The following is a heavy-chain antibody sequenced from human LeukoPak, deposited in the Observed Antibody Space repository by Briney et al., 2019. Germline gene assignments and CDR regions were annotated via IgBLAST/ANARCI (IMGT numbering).Heavy chain of an antibody. J-gene: IGHJ4*02. Sequence: GGSLRLSCAASGFTFSNAWMSWVRQAPGKGLEWVSAISGSGGSTYYADSVKGRFTISRDNSKNTLYLQMNSLRAEDTAVYYCAKDEALRYFDWLLTDEYYFDYWGQGTLVTVSS. CDR3: AKDEALRYFDWLLTDEYYFDY. V-gene: IGHV3-23*01. CDR1: GFTFSNAW. D-gene: IGHD3-9*01. CDR2: ISGSGGST.